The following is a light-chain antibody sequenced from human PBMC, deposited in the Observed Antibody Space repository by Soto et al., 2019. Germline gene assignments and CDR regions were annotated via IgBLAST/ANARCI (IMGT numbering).Light chain of an antibody. V-gene: IGKV1-39*01. J-gene: IGKJ4*01. CDR2: GAS. CDR1: QSISSY. CDR3: QQSHSTPLT. Sequence: DIQMTQSPSSLSASVGDRVTITCRASQSISSYLNWYQQKPGKAPKVLISGASSLQSGVQLRFSGSGSGTDCTLTISSLQSEDFASYYCQQSHSTPLTFGGGTKVEIK.